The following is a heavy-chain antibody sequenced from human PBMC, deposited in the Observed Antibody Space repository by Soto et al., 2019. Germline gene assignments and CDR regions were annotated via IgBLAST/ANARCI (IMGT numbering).Heavy chain of an antibody. Sequence: PQTLSHTYSGSGGSMSTSSYFWGWIRQPQGKGLEWIGGIYHSGSTSYNPSLKSRVTISVDTSKNQFSLKLSSVTAADTAVYYCARLVYDSSGYRPGWGQGTLVT. CDR2: IYHSGST. CDR3: ARLVYDSSGYRPG. CDR1: GGSMSTSSYF. V-gene: IGHV4-39*01. J-gene: IGHJ4*02. D-gene: IGHD3-22*01.